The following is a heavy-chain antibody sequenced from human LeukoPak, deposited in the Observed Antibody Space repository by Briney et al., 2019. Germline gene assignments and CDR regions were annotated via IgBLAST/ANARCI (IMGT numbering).Heavy chain of an antibody. CDR1: GFTFSNYA. D-gene: IGHD3-22*01. J-gene: IGHJ1*01. Sequence: PGGSLRLSCAASGFTFSNYAMTWVRQAPGKGLEWVSTISGTGGFTTSTYYADSVKGRFTISRDNAKNTVSLQMNSLRAEDTGVYYCARAPSEIGGYYPEYFRHWGQGTLVTVSS. CDR2: ISGTGGFTTST. CDR3: ARAPSEIGGYYPEYFRH. V-gene: IGHV3-23*01.